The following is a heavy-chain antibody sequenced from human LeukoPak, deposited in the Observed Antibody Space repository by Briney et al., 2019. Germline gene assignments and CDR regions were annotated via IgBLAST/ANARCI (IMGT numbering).Heavy chain of an antibody. CDR1: GFTFTDYY. J-gene: IGHJ4*02. CDR2: INPNSGGT. Sequence: GASVKVSCKASGFTFTDYYLHWVRQAPGQGLEWMGWINPNSGGTNYAQKFQGRVTMTRDTSISTAYMELSRLRSDDTAVYYCARASSSHGDIDYWGQGTLVTVSS. V-gene: IGHV1-2*02. CDR3: ARASSSHGDIDY. D-gene: IGHD6-13*01.